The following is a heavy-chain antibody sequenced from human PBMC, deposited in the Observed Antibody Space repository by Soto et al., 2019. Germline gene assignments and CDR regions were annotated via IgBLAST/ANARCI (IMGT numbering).Heavy chain of an antibody. J-gene: IGHJ4*02. CDR1: GFTFSSYW. CDR3: AGVRGSYWGGYYFDY. CDR2: IKQDGSEK. D-gene: IGHD1-26*01. V-gene: IGHV3-7*03. Sequence: EVQLVESGGGLVQPGGSLRLSCAASGFTFSSYWMSWVRQAPGKGLEWVANIKQDGSEKYYVDSVKGRFTISRDNAKNSLYRQMNSMGAADTGVSYCAGVRGSYWGGYYFDYWGQGTLVTVSS.